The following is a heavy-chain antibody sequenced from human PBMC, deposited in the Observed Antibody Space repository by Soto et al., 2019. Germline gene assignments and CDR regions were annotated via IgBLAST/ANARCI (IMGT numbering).Heavy chain of an antibody. J-gene: IGHJ6*02. CDR1: GYSIISSNW. CDR3: ASSSFLRSGDLFHGLDV. D-gene: IGHD3-10*01. V-gene: IGHV4-28*01. Sequence: TSETLSLTCAVSGYSIISSNWWGLIRHPPGKGLEWIGYIYYSGTTYYNPSLKSRVTMSVDTSKNQFSLKLTSVTAEDTALYFCASSSFLRSGDLFHGLDVWGQGATVTVSS. CDR2: IYYSGTT.